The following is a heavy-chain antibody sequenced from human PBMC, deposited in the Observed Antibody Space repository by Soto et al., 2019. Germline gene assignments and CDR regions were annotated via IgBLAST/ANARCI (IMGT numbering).Heavy chain of an antibody. CDR3: ARLLFGAANWFDP. CDR1: GGSISSYY. J-gene: IGHJ5*02. V-gene: IGHV4-59*01. D-gene: IGHD3-10*01. CDR2: IYYSGST. Sequence: PSETLSLTCTVSGGSISSYYWSWIRQPPGKGLEWIGYIYYSGSTNYNPSLKSRVTISVDTSKNQFSLKLSSVTAADTAVYYCARLLFGAANWFDPWGQRTLVTVSS.